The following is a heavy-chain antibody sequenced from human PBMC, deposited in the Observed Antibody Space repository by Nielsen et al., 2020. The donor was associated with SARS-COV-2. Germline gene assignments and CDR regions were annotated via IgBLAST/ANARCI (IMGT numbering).Heavy chain of an antibody. CDR3: ARDDMDTAMDTAGYYYYGMDV. Sequence: GESLKISCAASGFTFSSYEMNWVRQAPGKGLEWVSYISSSGSTIYYADSVKGRFTISRDNAKNSLYLQMNSLRAEDTAVYYCARDDMDTAMDTAGYYYYGMDVWGQGTTVTVSS. CDR1: GFTFSSYE. V-gene: IGHV3-48*03. D-gene: IGHD5-18*01. J-gene: IGHJ6*02. CDR2: ISSSGSTI.